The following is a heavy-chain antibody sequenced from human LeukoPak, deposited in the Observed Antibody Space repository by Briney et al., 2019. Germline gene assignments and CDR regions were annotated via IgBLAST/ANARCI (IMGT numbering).Heavy chain of an antibody. V-gene: IGHV1-69*04. Sequence: ASVKVSCKASGGTFSSYAISWVRQAPGQGLEWMGRIIPILGIANYAQKFQGRVTITADKSTSTAYMELSSLRSEDTAVYYCARSDDIVVVPAAISFAAAAGTFDYWGQGTLVTVSS. CDR1: GGTFSSYA. J-gene: IGHJ4*02. CDR2: IIPILGIA. D-gene: IGHD2-2*01. CDR3: ARSDDIVVVPAAISFAAAAGTFDY.